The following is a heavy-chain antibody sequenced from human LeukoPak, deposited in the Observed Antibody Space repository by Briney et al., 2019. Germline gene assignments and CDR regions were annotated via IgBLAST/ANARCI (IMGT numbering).Heavy chain of an antibody. V-gene: IGHV1-2*02. CDR3: ARGHNWNVPIDY. D-gene: IGHD1-1*01. CDR1: GYTFTGYY. CDR2: INPNSGGT. J-gene: IGHJ4*02. Sequence: ASVKVSCKASGYTFTGYYMHWVRQAPGQGLERMGWINPNSGGTNYAQKFQGRVTMTRDTSISTAYMELSRLRSDDTAVYYCARGHNWNVPIDYWGQGTLVTVSS.